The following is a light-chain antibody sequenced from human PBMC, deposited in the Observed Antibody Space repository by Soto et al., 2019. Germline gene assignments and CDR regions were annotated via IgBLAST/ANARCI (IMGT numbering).Light chain of an antibody. J-gene: IGKJ1*01. Sequence: EIVMTQSPATLSVSPGERATLSCRASQSVSGNLAWYQQKPGQAPRLLIYGASTRATGITVRFSGSGSGTDFTLTISSLQSEDFAVYYCQQYNNWPQTFGQGTKVEIK. CDR1: QSVSGN. CDR2: GAS. V-gene: IGKV3-15*01. CDR3: QQYNNWPQT.